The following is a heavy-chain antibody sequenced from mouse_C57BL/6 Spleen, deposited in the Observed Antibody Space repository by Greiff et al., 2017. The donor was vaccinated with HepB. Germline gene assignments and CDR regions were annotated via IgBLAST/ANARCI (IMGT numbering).Heavy chain of an antibody. J-gene: IGHJ2*01. D-gene: IGHD2-4*01. CDR2: IYPRSGDT. Sequence: QVQLQQSGAELARPGASVKLSCKASGYTFTSYGISWVKQRTGQGLEWIGEIYPRSGDTYYNEKFKGKATLTADKSSSTAYMELRSLTSEDSAVYYCARSVYDYPFDYWGQGTTLTVAS. CDR3: ARSVYDYPFDY. V-gene: IGHV1-81*01. CDR1: GYTFTSYG.